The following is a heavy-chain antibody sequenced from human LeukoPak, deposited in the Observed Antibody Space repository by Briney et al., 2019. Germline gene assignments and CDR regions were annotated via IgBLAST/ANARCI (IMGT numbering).Heavy chain of an antibody. CDR1: GGTFSSYA. D-gene: IGHD3-3*02. CDR3: ARVSPYFDY. V-gene: IGHV1-69*06. Sequence: GASVKVSCKASGGTFSSYAISWVRQAPGQGLEWMGGIIPIFGTANYAQKLQGRVTITADKSTSTASMELSSLRSEDTAVYYCARVSPYFDYWGQGTLVTVSS. J-gene: IGHJ4*02. CDR2: IIPIFGTA.